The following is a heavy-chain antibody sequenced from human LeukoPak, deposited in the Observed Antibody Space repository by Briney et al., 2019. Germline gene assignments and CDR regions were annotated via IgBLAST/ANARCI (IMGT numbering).Heavy chain of an antibody. CDR3: ARLDYYGSGSYYSRGARPGYFDY. V-gene: IGHV4-34*01. J-gene: IGHJ4*02. Sequence: SETLSLTCRVSGDSIIGYYWSWIREPPGRGLEWIGEINHSGSTNYNPSLKSRVTISVDTSKNQFSLKLSSVTAADTAVYYCARLDYYGSGSYYSRGARPGYFDYWGQGTLVTVSS. CDR2: INHSGST. D-gene: IGHD3-10*01. CDR1: GDSIIGYY.